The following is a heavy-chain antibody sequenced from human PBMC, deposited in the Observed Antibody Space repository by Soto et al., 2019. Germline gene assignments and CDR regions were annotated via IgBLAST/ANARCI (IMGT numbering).Heavy chain of an antibody. J-gene: IGHJ6*02. CDR1: GFTSSSYS. D-gene: IGHD3-3*01. V-gene: IGHV3-21*01. Sequence: GGSLRLSCAASGFTSSSYSMNWVRQAPGKGLEWVSSISSSSSYIYYADSVKGRFTISRDNAKNSLYLQMNSLRAEDTVVYYCARGGVVITEYYYYGMDVWGQGTTVTVSS. CDR3: ARGGVVITEYYYYGMDV. CDR2: ISSSSSYI.